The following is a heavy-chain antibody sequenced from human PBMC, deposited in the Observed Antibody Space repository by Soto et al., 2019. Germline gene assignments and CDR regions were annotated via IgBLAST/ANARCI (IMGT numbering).Heavy chain of an antibody. Sequence: QITLKESGPTLVKPTQTLTLTCTFAGFSLTRSEVGVGWIRQPPGKALEWLALIYGDDEKLYSPSLKTRLTITRHTSENQVVLTMTNMDPVDKATYYCAQSKWELLRAFEVWGQGTMVTVSS. CDR3: AQSKWELLRAFEV. CDR2: IYGDDEK. J-gene: IGHJ3*01. V-gene: IGHV2-5*02. CDR1: GFSLTRSEVG. D-gene: IGHD1-26*01.